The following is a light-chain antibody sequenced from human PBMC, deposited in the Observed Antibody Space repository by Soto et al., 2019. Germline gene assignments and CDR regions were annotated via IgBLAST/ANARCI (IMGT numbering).Light chain of an antibody. V-gene: IGLV2-14*01. J-gene: IGLJ1*01. Sequence: QSALTQPASLSGSPGQSITISCTGTSSDIGAYDYVSWFQQHPGKAPKLMISEVNNRPSGVSNRFSGSKSGNTAYLTISGLQTEDEADYYCNSYTSTSTPYVFGTGTKVTVL. CDR2: EVN. CDR1: SSDIGAYDY. CDR3: NSYTSTSTPYV.